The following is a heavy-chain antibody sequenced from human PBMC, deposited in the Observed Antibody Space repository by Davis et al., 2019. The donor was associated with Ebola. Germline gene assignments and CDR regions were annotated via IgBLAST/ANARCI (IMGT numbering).Heavy chain of an antibody. CDR2: IYHGGNT. V-gene: IGHV4-30-2*01. J-gene: IGHJ4*02. CDR1: GGFVSSGGYS. D-gene: IGHD3-22*01. CDR3: ARDYYDSNGYLYYFDS. Sequence: SETLSLTCGVSGGFVSSGGYSWSWIRQPPGKGLEWIGEIYHGGNTNYNPSLKSRAIISVDKSKNQFSLKLSSVTAADTAVYYCARDYYDSNGYLYYFDSWGQGTLVTVSS.